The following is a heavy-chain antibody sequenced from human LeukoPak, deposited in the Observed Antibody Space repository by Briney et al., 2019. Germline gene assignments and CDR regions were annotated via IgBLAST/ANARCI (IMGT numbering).Heavy chain of an antibody. CDR2: IYHSGST. CDR1: GYSISSGYY. V-gene: IGHV4-38-2*02. J-gene: IGHJ4*02. Sequence: SETLSLTCTVSGYSISSGYYWGWIRQPPGKGLEWIGSIYHSGSTYYNPSLKSRVTISVDTSKNQFSLKLSSVTAADTAVYYCARDLLGWELMGDWGQGTLVTVSS. D-gene: IGHD1-26*01. CDR3: ARDLLGWELMGD.